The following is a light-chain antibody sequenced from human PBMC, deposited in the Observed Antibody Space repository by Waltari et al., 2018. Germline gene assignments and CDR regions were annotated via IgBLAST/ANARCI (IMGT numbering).Light chain of an antibody. CDR3: QQYYSTCQ. Sequence: DIVMTQSPDSLAVSLGERATINCKPSQSVLHSSNNTNYLAWYQKKPGQPPKLLIYWASTRESGVPDRFSGSGSGTDFTLTISSLQAEDVAVYYCQQYYSTCQFGQGTKVEIK. J-gene: IGKJ1*01. V-gene: IGKV4-1*01. CDR2: WAS. CDR1: QSVLHSSNNTNY.